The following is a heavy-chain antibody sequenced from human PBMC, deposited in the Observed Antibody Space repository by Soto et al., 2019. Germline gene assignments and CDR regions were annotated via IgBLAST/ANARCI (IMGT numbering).Heavy chain of an antibody. D-gene: IGHD3-10*01. CDR1: GYTLTELS. CDR3: ATLKSDLGLSGNYFNYFDY. V-gene: IGHV1-24*01. J-gene: IGHJ4*02. Sequence: GASVKVSCKVSGYTLTELSMHWVLQAPGKGLEWMGGFDPEDADTIYAQKFQGRVTMTEDTSTDTAYMELSNLRSEDTAVYYCATLKSDLGLSGNYFNYFDYWGQRTLVTVSS. CDR2: FDPEDADT.